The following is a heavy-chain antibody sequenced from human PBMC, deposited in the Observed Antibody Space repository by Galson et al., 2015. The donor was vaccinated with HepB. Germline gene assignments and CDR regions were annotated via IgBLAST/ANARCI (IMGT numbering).Heavy chain of an antibody. V-gene: IGHV1-18*01. CDR1: GYTFSRFG. Sequence: SVKVSCKASGYTFSRFGISWVRQGPGQGLEWMGWISPNKGNTKYAQKFQDRVTMTIDTSTTTAYMELGSLRSDDTAVYYCARLGVDCSGGSCYWGQGTLVTVPS. D-gene: IGHD2-15*01. J-gene: IGHJ4*02. CDR3: ARLGVDCSGGSCY. CDR2: ISPNKGNT.